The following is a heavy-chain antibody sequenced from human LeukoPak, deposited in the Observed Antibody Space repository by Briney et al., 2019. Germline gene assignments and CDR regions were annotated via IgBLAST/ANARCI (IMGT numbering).Heavy chain of an antibody. CDR2: INTNTGNP. Sequence: ASVTVSCKASGYTFTSYAMNWVRQAPGQGLEWMGWINTNTGNPTYAQGFTGRFVFSLDTSVSTAYLQISSLEAEDTAVYYCARDIEFPYYYDSSDPWLVWYFDLWGRGTLVTVSS. CDR1: GYTFTSYA. D-gene: IGHD3-22*01. CDR3: ARDIEFPYYYDSSDPWLVWYFDL. V-gene: IGHV7-4-1*02. J-gene: IGHJ2*01.